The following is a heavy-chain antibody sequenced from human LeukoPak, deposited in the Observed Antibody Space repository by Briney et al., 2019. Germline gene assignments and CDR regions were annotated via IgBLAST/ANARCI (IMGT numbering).Heavy chain of an antibody. Sequence: GASVKVSCKTSSYTFKNNGISWVRQGPGQGLEWMGWISPYNGDTNYAQSLQDRVTMTTETSTNTAYMDLRSLTSDDTAVYYCVRDGQLGELFDYWGQGTLVTVSS. J-gene: IGHJ4*02. CDR3: VRDGQLGELFDY. CDR2: ISPYNGDT. CDR1: SYTFKNNG. V-gene: IGHV1-18*01. D-gene: IGHD3-16*01.